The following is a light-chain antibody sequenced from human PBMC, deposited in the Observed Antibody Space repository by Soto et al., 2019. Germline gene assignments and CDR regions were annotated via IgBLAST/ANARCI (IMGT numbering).Light chain of an antibody. CDR3: QHYNNLLRT. CDR2: GAS. J-gene: IGKJ1*01. Sequence: SPCAVSLSPGEGATLSCRASQSVGGTFLAWYQQKGGQAPRLLIHGASTRATGIPARFSGSGSGTEFTLTISILQSEDFAVYYCQHYNNLLRTFPQGTKVDIK. V-gene: IGKV3-15*01. CDR1: QSVGGTF.